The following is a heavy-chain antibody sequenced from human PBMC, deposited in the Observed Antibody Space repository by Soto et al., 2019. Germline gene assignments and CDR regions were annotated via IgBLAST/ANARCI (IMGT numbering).Heavy chain of an antibody. D-gene: IGHD6-13*01. V-gene: IGHV3-23*01. CDR2: ISGSGGST. CDR1: GFTFSSYA. Sequence: GSLRLSCAASGFTFSSYAMSWVRQAPGKGLEWVSAISGSGGSTYYADSVKGRFTISRDNSKNTLYLQMNSLRAEDTAVYYCAKDRYLAAAEVDDYYYYMDVWGKGTTVTVSS. CDR3: AKDRYLAAAEVDDYYYYMDV. J-gene: IGHJ6*03.